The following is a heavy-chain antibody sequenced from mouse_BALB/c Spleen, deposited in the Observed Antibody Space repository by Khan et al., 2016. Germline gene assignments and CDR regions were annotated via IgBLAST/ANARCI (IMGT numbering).Heavy chain of an antibody. CDR1: GYTFTNYG. J-gene: IGHJ1*01. V-gene: IGHV9-3-1*01. CDR3: ARDYGYDGDWYFDV. D-gene: IGHD2-2*01. Sequence: QIQLVQSGPELKKPGETVKISCKASGYTFTNYGMNWVKQAPGKGLKWLGWKNTYTGEPTYADDFKGRFAFSLKTSASTSYLQFNNLKNEDTATYFCARDYGYDGDWYFDVWGAGTTVTVSS. CDR2: KNTYTGEP.